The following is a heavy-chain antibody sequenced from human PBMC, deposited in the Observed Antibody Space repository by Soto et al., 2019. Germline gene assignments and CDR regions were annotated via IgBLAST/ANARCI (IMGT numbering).Heavy chain of an antibody. Sequence: QVQLVQSGAEVKKPGSSVKVSCKASGGTFGSYVFNWVRQAPGQGLEWMGGIIPLFGRPNYAQKFQGRVTITADESTSTAYMELSSLRSDDTAVFYCARDLVSGYDPGDYWGQGTLVTVSS. D-gene: IGHD5-12*01. CDR2: IIPLFGRP. CDR3: ARDLVSGYDPGDY. CDR1: GGTFGSYV. J-gene: IGHJ4*02. V-gene: IGHV1-69*12.